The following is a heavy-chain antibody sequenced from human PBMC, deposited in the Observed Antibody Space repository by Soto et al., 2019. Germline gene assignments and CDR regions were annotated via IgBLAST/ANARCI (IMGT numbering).Heavy chain of an antibody. D-gene: IGHD2-2*01. CDR1: GFTFTDYW. V-gene: IGHV3-30*18. CDR2: VNNDGSKT. J-gene: IGHJ6*02. Sequence: GGSLRLSCAASGFTFTDYWMHWVRQAPGKGLVWVAGVNNDGSKTNYADSVKGRFTISRDNSKNTLYLQMNSLRAEDTAVYYCAKDLRAHCSSTSCYDAYGMDVWGQGTTVTVSS. CDR3: AKDLRAHCSSTSCYDAYGMDV.